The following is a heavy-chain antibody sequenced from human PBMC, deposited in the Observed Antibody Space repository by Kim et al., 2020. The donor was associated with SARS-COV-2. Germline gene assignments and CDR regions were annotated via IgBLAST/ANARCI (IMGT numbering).Heavy chain of an antibody. CDR1: GDSINSYNHY. D-gene: IGHD3-10*01. V-gene: IGHV4-39*02. J-gene: IGHJ5*01. CDR2: IYYTGST. CDR3: VRIGRGSGSPDNLGWF. Sequence: SETLSLTCTVSGDSINSYNHYWGWIRQPPGKGLEWIGTIYYTGSTYYNPSLKSRVTLSVNTSENNLSLKLISVTAADTALYYCVRIGRGSGSPDNLGWF.